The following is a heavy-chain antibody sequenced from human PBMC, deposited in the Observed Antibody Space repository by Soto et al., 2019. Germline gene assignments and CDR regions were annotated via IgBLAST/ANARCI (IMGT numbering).Heavy chain of an antibody. V-gene: IGHV3-30*18. CDR3: AKDDGSTWSMFYSYYGVDV. J-gene: IGHJ6*02. Sequence: QVQLVESGEGVVQPGRSLRLSCAASGFTFSNYGIHWVRQAPGKGLEWVAVISYDGSSKDYADSVKGRFTISRDNSKNTLYLQMNSLTIEDTAVYYCAKDDGSTWSMFYSYYGVDVWGQGTTVTVSS. CDR1: GFTFSNYG. CDR2: ISYDGSSK. D-gene: IGHD6-13*01.